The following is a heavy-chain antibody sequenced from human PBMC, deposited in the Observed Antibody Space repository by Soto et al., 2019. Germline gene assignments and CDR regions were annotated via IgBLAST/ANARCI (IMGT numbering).Heavy chain of an antibody. J-gene: IGHJ3*01. CDR3: AYSTGWYRHDV. CDR1: GDSISNSRW. Sequence: QVQLQESGPGLVKPSGTLSLTCAVSGDSISNSRWWTWVRQPPGKGLEWIGDIFHSGDTNHNPSLKSRVFISVDKSQNQFFRKVISVTAADTAVYYCAYSTGWYRHDVWGQGTLVTVSS. D-gene: IGHD6-19*01. V-gene: IGHV4-4*02. CDR2: IFHSGDT.